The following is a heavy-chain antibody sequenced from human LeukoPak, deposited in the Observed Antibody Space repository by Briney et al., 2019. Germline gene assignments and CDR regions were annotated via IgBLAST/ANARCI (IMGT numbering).Heavy chain of an antibody. Sequence: GGSLRLSCAASGFTFSSYGMHWARQTPGKGLEWVGRIESKTDGGTTDYAALVKGRFTISRDDSTNTLYLQMNSLKSEDTAVYYCTTYGSGRKFDYWGQGVLVTVSS. CDR1: GFTFSSYG. V-gene: IGHV3-15*04. CDR2: IESKTDGGTT. D-gene: IGHD3-10*01. J-gene: IGHJ4*02. CDR3: TTYGSGRKFDY.